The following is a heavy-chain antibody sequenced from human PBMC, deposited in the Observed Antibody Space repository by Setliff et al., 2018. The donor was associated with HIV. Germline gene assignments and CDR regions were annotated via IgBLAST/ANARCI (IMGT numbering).Heavy chain of an antibody. D-gene: IGHD1-1*01. V-gene: IGHV4-4*02. CDR1: GASFSSSNW. Sequence: LSLTCVVSGASFSSSNWWSWVRQPPGKGLEWIGEIYHSGSTNYNPSLKSRVTISLDKSKSQFSLKLSSVTAADTAVYYCARGQPRSAFDIWGQGTMVTVSS. CDR3: ARGQPRSAFDI. J-gene: IGHJ3*02. CDR2: IYHSGST.